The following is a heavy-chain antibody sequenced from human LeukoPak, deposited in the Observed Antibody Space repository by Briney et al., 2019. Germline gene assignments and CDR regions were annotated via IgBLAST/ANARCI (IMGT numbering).Heavy chain of an antibody. CDR2: INPSGGST. J-gene: IGHJ5*02. D-gene: IGHD1-26*01. V-gene: IGHV1-46*01. CDR3: ARDSGLPYNWFDP. Sequence: ASVKVSCKASGYTFTSYYMHWVRQAPGQGLEWMGIINPSGGSTSYAQKLQGRVTMTTDTSTSTAYMELRSLRSDDTAVYYCARDSGLPYNWFDPWGQGTLVTVSS. CDR1: GYTFTSYY.